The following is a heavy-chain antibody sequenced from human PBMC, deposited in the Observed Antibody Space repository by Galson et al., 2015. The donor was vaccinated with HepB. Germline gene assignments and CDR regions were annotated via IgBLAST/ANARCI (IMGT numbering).Heavy chain of an antibody. Sequence: SLRLSCAASGFTFSSYAMHWVRQVPGKGLEWVAVISYDGSNKYYADSVKGRFTISRDNSKNTLYLQMNSLRAEDTAVYYCARGVSYYYDSSGYYASEWGGLYNWFDPWGQGTLVTVSS. CDR1: GFTFSSYA. J-gene: IGHJ5*02. CDR2: ISYDGSNK. D-gene: IGHD3-22*01. CDR3: ARGVSYYYDSSGYYASEWGGLYNWFDP. V-gene: IGHV3-30*04.